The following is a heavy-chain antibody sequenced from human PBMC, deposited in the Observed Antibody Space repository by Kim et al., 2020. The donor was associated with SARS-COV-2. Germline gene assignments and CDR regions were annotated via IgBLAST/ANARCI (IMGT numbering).Heavy chain of an antibody. Sequence: SETLSLTCAVYGGSFSGYYWSWIRQPPGKGLEWIGEINHSGSTNYNPSLKSRVTISVDTSKNQFSLKLSSVTAADTAVYYCARRPLRITIFGVAGWTNWFDPWGQGTLVTVSS. CDR3: ARRPLRITIFGVAGWTNWFDP. CDR1: GGSFSGYY. CDR2: INHSGST. D-gene: IGHD3-3*01. V-gene: IGHV4-34*01. J-gene: IGHJ5*02.